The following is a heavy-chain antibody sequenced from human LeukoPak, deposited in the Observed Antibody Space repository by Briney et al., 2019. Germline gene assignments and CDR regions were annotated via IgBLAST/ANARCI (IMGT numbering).Heavy chain of an antibody. V-gene: IGHV3-7*01. Sequence: GGSLRLSCAASGFTFSSYAMSWVRQAPGKGLEWVANIKPDGSEEQYGDSVKGRFTISRDNAKSSLYLQMNSLRVEDTAIYYCTRHTYWAFDYWGQGTLVPVSS. CDR1: GFTFSSYA. D-gene: IGHD2-8*02. CDR2: IKPDGSEE. CDR3: TRHTYWAFDY. J-gene: IGHJ4*02.